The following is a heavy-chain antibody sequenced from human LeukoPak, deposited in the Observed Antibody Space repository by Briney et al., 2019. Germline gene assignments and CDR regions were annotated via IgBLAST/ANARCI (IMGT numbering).Heavy chain of an antibody. CDR3: ARYTLYSSSWRPDGFDP. CDR1: GGSISSYY. D-gene: IGHD6-13*01. Sequence: LETLSLTCTVSGGSISSYYWSWIRQPPGKGLEWIGYIYYSGSTNYNPSLKSRVTISVDTSKNQFSLKLSSVTAADTAVYYCARYTLYSSSWRPDGFDPWGQGTLVTVSS. CDR2: IYYSGST. V-gene: IGHV4-59*01. J-gene: IGHJ5*02.